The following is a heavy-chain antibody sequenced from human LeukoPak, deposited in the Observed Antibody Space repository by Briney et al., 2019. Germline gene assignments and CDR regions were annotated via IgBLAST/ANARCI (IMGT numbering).Heavy chain of an antibody. CDR1: GGSISSYY. V-gene: IGHV4-59*01. Sequence: KPSETLSLTCTVSGGSISSYYWSWIRQPPGKGLEWIGYIYYSGSTNYNPSLKSRVTISVDTSKNQFSLKLSSVTAADTAVYYCARDRVSSSWYHPFDPWGQGTLVTVSS. D-gene: IGHD6-13*01. CDR2: IYYSGST. CDR3: ARDRVSSSWYHPFDP. J-gene: IGHJ5*02.